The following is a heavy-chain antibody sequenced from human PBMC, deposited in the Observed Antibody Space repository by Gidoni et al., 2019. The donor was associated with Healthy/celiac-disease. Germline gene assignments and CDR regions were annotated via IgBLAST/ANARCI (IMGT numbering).Heavy chain of an antibody. V-gene: IGHV3-20*04. CDR3: ARSEGTVTIYYFDY. J-gene: IGHJ4*02. CDR2: INWNGGST. D-gene: IGHD4-17*01. Sequence: EVQLVESGGGVVRPGGSLRLSCAASGFPFDDYGMSWVRQAPGKGLEWVAGINWNGGSTGYADSVKGRFTISRDNAKNSLYLQMNSLRAEDTALYYCARSEGTVTIYYFDYWGQGTLVTVSS. CDR1: GFPFDDYG.